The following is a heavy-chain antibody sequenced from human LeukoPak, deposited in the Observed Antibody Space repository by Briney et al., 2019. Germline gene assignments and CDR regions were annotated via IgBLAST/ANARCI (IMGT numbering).Heavy chain of an antibody. Sequence: GGSLRLSCAASGFTFSSYDMNWVRQTPGKGLVWVSRINSYGSSTSYADSVKGRFTISRDNAKNTLYLQMNSLKTEDTAVYYCTSGLSVRRSNNTPVDYWGQGTLVTVSS. CDR2: INSYGSST. CDR3: TSGLSVRRSNNTPVDY. V-gene: IGHV3-74*01. CDR1: GFTFSSYD. J-gene: IGHJ4*02. D-gene: IGHD1-1*01.